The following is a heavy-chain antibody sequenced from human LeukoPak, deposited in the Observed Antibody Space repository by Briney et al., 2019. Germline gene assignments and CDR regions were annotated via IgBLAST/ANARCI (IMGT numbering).Heavy chain of an antibody. CDR1: GFTFSSYW. V-gene: IGHV3-7*01. CDR3: ARVVDTAMGDFDY. D-gene: IGHD5-18*01. Sequence: GGSLRLSCAASGFTFSSYWMSWVRQAPGEGLEWVANIKQDGSEKYYVDSVKGRFTISRDNAKNSLYLQMNSLRAEDTAVYYCARVVDTAMGDFDYWGQGTLVTVSS. CDR2: IKQDGSEK. J-gene: IGHJ4*02.